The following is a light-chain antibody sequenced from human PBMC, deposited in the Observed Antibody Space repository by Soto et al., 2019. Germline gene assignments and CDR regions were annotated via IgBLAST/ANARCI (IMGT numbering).Light chain of an antibody. CDR3: QQYSSYTP. V-gene: IGKV1-5*01. J-gene: IGKJ5*01. CDR2: DAS. CDR1: QSMSSW. Sequence: DIQMTQSPSTLSTSVGDRVTITCRASQSMSSWLAWYQQKPGKAPKLLIYDASSLESGVPSRFSGSGSGTEFTLTISSLQPDDFATYYCQQYSSYTPFGQGTRLEMK.